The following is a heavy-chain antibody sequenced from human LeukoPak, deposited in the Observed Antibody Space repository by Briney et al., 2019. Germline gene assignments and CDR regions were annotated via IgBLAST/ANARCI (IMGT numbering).Heavy chain of an antibody. CDR2: IYYSGST. Sequence: PSQTLSLTCTVSGGSISSGGYCWSWIRQHPGKGLEWIGYIYYSGSTYYNPSLKSRVTISVDTSKNPFSLKLSSVTAADTAVYYCARVNYYDSSGFDYWGQGTLVTVSS. V-gene: IGHV4-31*03. CDR3: ARVNYYDSSGFDY. CDR1: GGSISSGGYC. D-gene: IGHD3-22*01. J-gene: IGHJ4*02.